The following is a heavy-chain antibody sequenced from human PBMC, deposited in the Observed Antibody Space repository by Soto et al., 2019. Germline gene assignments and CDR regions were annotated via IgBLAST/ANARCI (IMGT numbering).Heavy chain of an antibody. CDR3: ARVVYYYDSSGYRNFDY. CDR1: GFTFSSYS. J-gene: IGHJ4*02. Sequence: GGSLRLSCAASGFTFSSYSMNWVRQAPGKGLEWVSYISSSSSTIYYADSVKGRFTISRDNAKNSLYLQMNSLRDEDTAVYYCARVVYYYDSSGYRNFDYWGQGTLVTVSS. D-gene: IGHD3-22*01. V-gene: IGHV3-48*02. CDR2: ISSSSSTI.